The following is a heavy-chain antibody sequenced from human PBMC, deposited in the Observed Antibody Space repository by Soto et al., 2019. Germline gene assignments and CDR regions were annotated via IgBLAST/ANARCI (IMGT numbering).Heavy chain of an antibody. CDR2: ISGSGGST. Sequence: GGSLRLSCAASGFTFSSYAMSWVRQAPGKGLEWVSAISGSGGSTYYADSVKGRFTISRDNSKNTLYLQMNSLRAEDTAVYYCAGYSSSSTGAFDIWGQGTMVTGSS. V-gene: IGHV3-23*01. CDR1: GFTFSSYA. D-gene: IGHD6-13*01. CDR3: AGYSSSSTGAFDI. J-gene: IGHJ3*02.